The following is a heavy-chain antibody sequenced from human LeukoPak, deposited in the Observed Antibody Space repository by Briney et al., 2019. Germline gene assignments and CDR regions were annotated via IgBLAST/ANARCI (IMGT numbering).Heavy chain of an antibody. CDR1: GGSISSHY. Sequence: SETLSLICNVSGGSISSHYWSWIRQPPGKGLEWIAYIHYSGSTNYNPSLKSRVTISVDTSKNQFSLKLSSVTAADTAVYYCASQEYSSSWYTPYYYYYGMDVWGQGTTVTVSS. J-gene: IGHJ6*02. CDR2: IHYSGST. V-gene: IGHV4-59*11. CDR3: ASQEYSSSWYTPYYYYYGMDV. D-gene: IGHD6-13*01.